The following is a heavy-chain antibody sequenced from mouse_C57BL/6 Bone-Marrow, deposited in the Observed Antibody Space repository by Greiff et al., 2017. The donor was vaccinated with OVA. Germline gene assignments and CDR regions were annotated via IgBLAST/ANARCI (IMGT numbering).Heavy chain of an antibody. CDR2: IYPGSGST. V-gene: IGHV1-55*01. J-gene: IGHJ1*03. CDR3: AGTGYWYFDV. CDR1: GYTFTSYW. Sequence: QVQLKQPGAELVKPGASVKMSCKASGYTFTSYWITWVKQRPGQGLEWIGDIYPGSGSTNYNEKFKSKATLTVDTSSSTAYMQLSSLTSEDSAVYYCAGTGYWYFDVWGTGTTVTVSS. D-gene: IGHD4-1*01.